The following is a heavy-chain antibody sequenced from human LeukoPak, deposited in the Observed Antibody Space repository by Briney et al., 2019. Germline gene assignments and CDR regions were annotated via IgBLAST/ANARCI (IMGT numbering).Heavy chain of an antibody. J-gene: IGHJ3*01. CDR2: VYTGGST. Sequence: SETLSLTCTASGDSISTYYWSWIRQPAGRGLEWIGRVYTGGSTNYNPSLKSRVTMSVDTSKNQFSLKLSSVTAADTAVYYCARSVTGPDAFDVWGQGTMVSVSS. D-gene: IGHD1-20*01. V-gene: IGHV4-4*07. CDR1: GDSISTYY. CDR3: ARSVTGPDAFDV.